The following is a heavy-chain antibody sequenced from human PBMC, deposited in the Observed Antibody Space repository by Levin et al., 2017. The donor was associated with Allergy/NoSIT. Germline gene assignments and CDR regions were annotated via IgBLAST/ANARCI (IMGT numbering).Heavy chain of an antibody. CDR3: AKARSTYYDILTGYYRGYDAFDS. D-gene: IGHD3-9*01. Sequence: GGSLRLSCAASGFTFSSYGMHWVRQAPGKGLEWVAVISYDGSNKYYADSVKGRFTISRDNSKNTLYLQMNSLRAEDTAVYYCAKARSTYYDILTGYYRGYDAFDSWGQGTMVTVSS. CDR1: GFTFSSYG. V-gene: IGHV3-30*18. J-gene: IGHJ3*02. CDR2: ISYDGSNK.